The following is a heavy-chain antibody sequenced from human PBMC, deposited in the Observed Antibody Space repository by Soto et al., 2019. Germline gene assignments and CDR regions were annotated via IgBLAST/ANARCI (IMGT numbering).Heavy chain of an antibody. CDR2: MNPNSGNT. CDR1: GYTFTSYD. CDR3: ARWPDGYYYYSMDV. Sequence: QVQLVQSGAEVKKPGASVKVSCKASGYTFTSYDINWVRQATGQGLEWMGWMNPNSGNTGYAQKFQGRVTMTRNTSISTAYMELRSLRSEDTAVYYCARWPDGYYYYSMDVWGQGTTVTVSS. V-gene: IGHV1-8*01. J-gene: IGHJ6*02.